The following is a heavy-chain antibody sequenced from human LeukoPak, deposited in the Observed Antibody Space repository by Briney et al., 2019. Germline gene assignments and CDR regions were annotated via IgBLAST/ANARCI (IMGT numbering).Heavy chain of an antibody. V-gene: IGHV3-23*01. CDR3: AKAPLDRYYFDY. Sequence: GGSLRLSCAASGFIFGSYAMSCVRQAPGKGLEWVSTISYSGSNTYYADSVKGRFTISRDSSKNTLSLQMNSLRAEDTAVYYCAKAPLDRYYFDYWGQGTLVTVSS. J-gene: IGHJ4*02. CDR1: GFIFGSYA. CDR2: ISYSGSNT.